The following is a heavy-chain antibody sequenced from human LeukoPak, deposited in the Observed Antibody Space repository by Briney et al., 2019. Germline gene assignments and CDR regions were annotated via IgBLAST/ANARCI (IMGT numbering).Heavy chain of an antibody. J-gene: IGHJ4*02. CDR1: GGSISSYY. D-gene: IGHD5-18*01. CDR2: IYYSGST. CDR3: ARVKGDTAMVTVFDY. Sequence: SETLSLTCNVSGGSISSYYWNWIRQSPGKGLEWIGYIYYSGSTNYNPSLKSRVTISVDTSKNQFSLKLSSVTAADTAVYYCARVKGDTAMVTVFDYWGQGTLVTVSS. V-gene: IGHV4-59*01.